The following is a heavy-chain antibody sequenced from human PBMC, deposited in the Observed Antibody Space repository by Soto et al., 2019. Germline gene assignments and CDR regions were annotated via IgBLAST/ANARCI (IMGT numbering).Heavy chain of an antibody. Sequence: SETLSLTCTVSGGSISSYYWSWIRQPPGKGLEWIGYIYYSGSTNYNPSLKSRVTISVDTSKNQFSLKLSSVTAADTAVYYCARQLPYSYCCVRPYYVIDVWAQGTTDTGSS. CDR2: IYYSGST. CDR1: GGSISSYY. V-gene: IGHV4-59*08. CDR3: ARQLPYSYCCVRPYYVIDV. J-gene: IGHJ6*02. D-gene: IGHD5-18*01.